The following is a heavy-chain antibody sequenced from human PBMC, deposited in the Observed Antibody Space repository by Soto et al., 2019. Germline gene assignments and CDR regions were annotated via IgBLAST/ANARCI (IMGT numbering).Heavy chain of an antibody. D-gene: IGHD3-9*01. CDR1: GFTFSSYA. CDR3: AKEHDILT. J-gene: IGHJ5*02. V-gene: IGHV3-23*01. Sequence: GGSLSLSCAASGFTFSSYAMSWVRQAPGKGPEWVSALSGSGITTYYAYSVKGRFTISRDNSKNTLYLQMNSLRAEDTAVYYCAKEHDILTWGQGTLVTVSS. CDR2: LSGSGITT.